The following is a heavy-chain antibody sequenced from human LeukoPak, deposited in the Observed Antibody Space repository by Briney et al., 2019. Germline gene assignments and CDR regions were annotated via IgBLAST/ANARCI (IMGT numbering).Heavy chain of an antibody. Sequence: PSGGSLRLSCAASGFTFSSHGMHWVRQTPAKGLEWVAFIRYDGSNKYYADSVKGRFIISRDNSKNTLFLQMNSLRPEDTAVYYCAKGGKYDILTGYRRSRLLGDFWGQGILVTVSS. J-gene: IGHJ4*02. V-gene: IGHV3-30*02. D-gene: IGHD3-9*01. CDR3: AKGGKYDILTGYRRSRLLGDF. CDR2: IRYDGSNK. CDR1: GFTFSSHG.